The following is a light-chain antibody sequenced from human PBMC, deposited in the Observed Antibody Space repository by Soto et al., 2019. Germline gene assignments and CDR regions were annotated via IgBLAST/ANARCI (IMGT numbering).Light chain of an antibody. V-gene: IGKV1-5*03. J-gene: IGKJ1*01. CDR3: QQYNNYFRT. CDR1: QSISSW. Sequence: DIQMTQSPSTLSASVGDRVTITCRASQSISSWLAWYQQKPGKAPKLLISKASSLESGVPSRFSGSGSGTEFTLTISSLQPDDFATYYCQQYNNYFRTFGQGTKVEIK. CDR2: KAS.